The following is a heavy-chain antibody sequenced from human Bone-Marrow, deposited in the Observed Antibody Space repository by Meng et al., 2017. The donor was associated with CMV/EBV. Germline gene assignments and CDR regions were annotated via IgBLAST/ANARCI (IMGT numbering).Heavy chain of an antibody. CDR1: DTCTSYY. V-gene: IGHV1-46*01. CDR2: INPSGGST. Sequence: DTCTSYYMHWVRQAPGQGLEWMGIINPSGGSTSYAQKFQGRVTMTRDTSTSTVYMELSSLRSEDTAVYYCASYSSSWYYYYYGMDVWGQGTTVTVSS. D-gene: IGHD6-13*01. CDR3: ASYSSSWYYYYYGMDV. J-gene: IGHJ6*02.